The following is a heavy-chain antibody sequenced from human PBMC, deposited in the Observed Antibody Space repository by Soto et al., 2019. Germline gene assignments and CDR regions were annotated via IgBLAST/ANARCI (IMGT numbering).Heavy chain of an antibody. J-gene: IGHJ6*02. V-gene: IGHV5-10-1*01. D-gene: IGHD6-13*01. CDR2: IDPSDSYT. Sequence: GASLKISCKGSGYSFTSYWISWVRQMPGKGLEWMGRIDPSDSYTNYSPSFQGHVTISADKSISTAYLQWSSLKASDTAMYYCARLLRSSSPPYGMDVWGQGTTVTVSS. CDR1: GYSFTSYW. CDR3: ARLLRSSSPPYGMDV.